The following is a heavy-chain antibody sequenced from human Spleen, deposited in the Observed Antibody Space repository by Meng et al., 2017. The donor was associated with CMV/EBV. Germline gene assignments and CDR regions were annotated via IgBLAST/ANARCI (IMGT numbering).Heavy chain of an antibody. J-gene: IGHJ4*02. CDR2: INQEGSEK. Sequence: GESLKISCAASGFTFGSYWMTWVRQAPGKGLEWVANINQEGSEKYYVDSVTGRYTISRDNAKNSLYLQMNSLRVEDTAVYYCARDGVWMTTVTMNYWGQGTLVTVSS. CDR3: ARDGVWMTTVTMNY. D-gene: IGHD4-17*01. V-gene: IGHV3-7*01. CDR1: GFTFGSYW.